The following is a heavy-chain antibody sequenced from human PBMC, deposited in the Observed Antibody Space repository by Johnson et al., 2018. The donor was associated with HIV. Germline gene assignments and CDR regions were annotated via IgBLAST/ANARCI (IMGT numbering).Heavy chain of an antibody. CDR3: ARETGTHAFDI. CDR1: GFTFSSYD. CDR2: IGTAGDT. V-gene: IGHV3-13*01. Sequence: VQLVESGGGLVQPGGSLRLSCAASGFTFSSYDMHWVRQATGKGLEWVSGIGTAGDTYYPGSVKGRFTISRENAKNSLYLQMNNLRAGDTAVDYCARETGTHAFDIWGQGTMVTVSS. D-gene: IGHD1-1*01. J-gene: IGHJ3*02.